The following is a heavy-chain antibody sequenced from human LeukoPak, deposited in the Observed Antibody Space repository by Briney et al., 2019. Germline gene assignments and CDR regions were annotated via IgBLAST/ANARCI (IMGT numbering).Heavy chain of an antibody. Sequence: GESLKISCQASGYIFSNYWIGWVRQMPGKGLEWMAIIYPGDSETKYSPSFQGQVTISADKSISTAYLQWSSLKASDTAMYYCARQGYYYGSGSYYYRSTYYFDYWGQGTLVTVSS. V-gene: IGHV5-51*01. CDR2: IYPGDSET. D-gene: IGHD3-10*01. CDR1: GYIFSNYW. CDR3: ARQGYYYGSGSYYYRSTYYFDY. J-gene: IGHJ4*02.